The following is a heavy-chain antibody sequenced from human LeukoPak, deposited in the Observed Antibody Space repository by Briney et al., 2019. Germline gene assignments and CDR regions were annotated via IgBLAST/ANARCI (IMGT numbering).Heavy chain of an antibody. CDR3: ARDLGQYYDTSDNWFDP. V-gene: IGHV3-9*01. D-gene: IGHD3-22*01. CDR1: GFTFDDYA. J-gene: IGHJ5*02. CDR2: ISWSSDNI. Sequence: GRSLRLSCAASGFTFDDYAMHWVRQAPGKGLEWVSGISWSSDNIDYADSVKGRFTISRDNAKNSLYLQMNSLRAEDTAVYYCARDLGQYYDTSDNWFDPWGQGTLVTVSS.